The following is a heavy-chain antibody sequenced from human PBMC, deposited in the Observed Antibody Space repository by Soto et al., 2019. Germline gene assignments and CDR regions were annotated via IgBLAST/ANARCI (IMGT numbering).Heavy chain of an antibody. Sequence: ASETLSLTCTVSGGSISSYYWSWIRQPPGKGLEWIGYIYYSGSTNYNPSLKSRVTISVDTSKNQFSLKLSSVTAADTAVYYCARVGYYDSSGYYITYYYYGMDVWGQGTTVTVSS. CDR1: GGSISSYY. D-gene: IGHD3-22*01. CDR3: ARVGYYDSSGYYITYYYYGMDV. J-gene: IGHJ6*02. CDR2: IYYSGST. V-gene: IGHV4-59*01.